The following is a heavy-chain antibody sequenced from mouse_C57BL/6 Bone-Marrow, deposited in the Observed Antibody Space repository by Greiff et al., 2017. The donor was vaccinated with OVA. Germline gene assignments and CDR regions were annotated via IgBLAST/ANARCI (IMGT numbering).Heavy chain of an antibody. V-gene: IGHV1-58*01. D-gene: IGHD4-1*01. CDR2: IYLGNGYT. Sequence: EVQLQQSGAELVRPGSSVKMSCKTSGYTFTSYGINWVKQRPGQGLEWIGYIYLGNGYTEYNEKFKGKATLTSDTSSSTAYMQLSSLTSEDSAIYFCERRLGNYWGQGTTLTVSS. J-gene: IGHJ2*01. CDR1: GYTFTSYG. CDR3: ERRLGNY.